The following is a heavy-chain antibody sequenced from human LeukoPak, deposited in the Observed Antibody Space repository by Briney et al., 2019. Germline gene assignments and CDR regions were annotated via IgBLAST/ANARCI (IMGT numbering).Heavy chain of an antibody. V-gene: IGHV1-2*02. Sequence: ASVKVSCKASGYTFTGYYMHWVRQAPGQGIDWMGWINPNSGGTNYTQKFQGRVTMTRDTSIRTAYMELSRLRSDDTAVYYCARMVRLLLSNFDYWGQGTLVTVSS. CDR3: ARMVRLLLSNFDY. CDR2: INPNSGGT. J-gene: IGHJ4*02. CDR1: GYTFTGYY. D-gene: IGHD2-15*01.